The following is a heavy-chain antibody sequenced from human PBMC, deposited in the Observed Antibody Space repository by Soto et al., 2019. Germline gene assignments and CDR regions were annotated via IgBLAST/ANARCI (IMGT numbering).Heavy chain of an antibody. CDR2: MNPNSGNT. Sequence: ASVKFSCKASGYTFTTYDINWVRQATGQGLEWMGWMNPNSGNTGHAQKFQDRVTMTRNSAISTAYMELSSLRSEDTAVYYCARSYYDSSGYYDFDYWGQGTLVTVSS. D-gene: IGHD3-22*01. CDR1: GYTFTTYD. J-gene: IGHJ4*02. V-gene: IGHV1-8*02. CDR3: ARSYYDSSGYYDFDY.